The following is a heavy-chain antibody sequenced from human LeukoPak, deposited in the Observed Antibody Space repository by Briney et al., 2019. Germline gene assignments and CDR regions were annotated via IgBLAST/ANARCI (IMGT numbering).Heavy chain of an antibody. CDR2: IYYSGST. CDR3: AKPRGFGRSYYFDY. J-gene: IGHJ4*02. Sequence: SETLSLTCTVSGGSISSYYWSWIRQPPGKGLEWIGYIYYSGSTNYNPSLKSRVNISVDTSKNQFSLKLSSVTAADTAVYYCAKPRGFGRSYYFDYWGQGTLVTVSS. V-gene: IGHV4-59*01. CDR1: GGSISSYY. D-gene: IGHD3-10*01.